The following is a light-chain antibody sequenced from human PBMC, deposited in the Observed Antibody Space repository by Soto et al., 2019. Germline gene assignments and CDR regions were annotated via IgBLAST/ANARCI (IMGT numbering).Light chain of an antibody. CDR1: QSLLYSSNNKTY. Sequence: DIVMTQSPDSLAVSLGERATINCKSSQSLLYSSNNKTYLAWYQQKPGQPPKLLVYWASTRESGVPDRFSGSGSGTDFTLTISRLEPEDFALYYCQQHDILPITFGQGTRLEIK. V-gene: IGKV4-1*01. J-gene: IGKJ5*01. CDR2: WAS. CDR3: QQHDILPIT.